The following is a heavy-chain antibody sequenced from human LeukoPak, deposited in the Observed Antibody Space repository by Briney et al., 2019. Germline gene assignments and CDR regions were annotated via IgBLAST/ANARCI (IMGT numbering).Heavy chain of an antibody. Sequence: GGSLRLSCAASGFTFSKYAMSWVRQAPGKGLEWVSTINDRGTGTYYADSVKGRFTIPRDNSKNTLSLQMNSLRAEDTAVYYCAKGLKTAVGPYMGYHYYMDVWGKGTTVTVSS. CDR2: INDRGTGT. V-gene: IGHV3-23*01. CDR1: GFTFSKYA. D-gene: IGHD5-18*01. J-gene: IGHJ6*03. CDR3: AKGLKTAVGPYMGYHYYMDV.